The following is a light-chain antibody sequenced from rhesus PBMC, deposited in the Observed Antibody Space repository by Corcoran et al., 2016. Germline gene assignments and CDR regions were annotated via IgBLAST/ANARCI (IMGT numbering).Light chain of an antibody. CDR3: MQCTHIPLT. Sequence: DIVMTQTPLSLPVTHGEPAPISCRSSQSLLDSEDGNTYLAWYLQKPGQSPQPLFYAVSNRAPGVPKRCSGSGSDTDFTLKISIVEAEDVGFYYCMQCTHIPLTFGPGTKLDI. CDR1: QSLLDSEDGNTY. CDR2: AVS. J-gene: IGKJ3*01. V-gene: IGKV2-86*01.